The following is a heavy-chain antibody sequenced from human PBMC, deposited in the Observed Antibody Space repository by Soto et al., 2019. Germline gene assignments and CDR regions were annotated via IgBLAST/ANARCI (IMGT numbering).Heavy chain of an antibody. CDR3: ARVRFGEWGYAMDV. Sequence: GGSLRLSCAASGFTFSDYYMSWIRQAPGKGLEWVSYISNSGSTKFYADSVTGRFTISRDNAKNSLHLQMNSLRVDDTAVYYCARVRFGEWGYAMDVWGQGTTVTVSS. CDR2: ISNSGSTK. V-gene: IGHV3-11*01. J-gene: IGHJ6*02. D-gene: IGHD3-10*01. CDR1: GFTFSDYY.